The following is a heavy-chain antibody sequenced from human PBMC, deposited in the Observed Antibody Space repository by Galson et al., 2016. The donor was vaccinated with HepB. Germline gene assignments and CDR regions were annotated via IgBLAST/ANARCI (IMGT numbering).Heavy chain of an antibody. CDR1: GFSFSSFS. Sequence: SLRLSCAVSGFSFSSFSMNWLRQAPGKGLEWVSYIGWNPATLKYADSVKGRFTISRDNAKNSVYLQMTNLGGEDTAVYFCARDKDYGFDYWGQGTLVIVSS. J-gene: IGHJ4*02. V-gene: IGHV3-48*01. D-gene: IGHD3-16*01. CDR2: IGWNPATL. CDR3: ARDKDYGFDY.